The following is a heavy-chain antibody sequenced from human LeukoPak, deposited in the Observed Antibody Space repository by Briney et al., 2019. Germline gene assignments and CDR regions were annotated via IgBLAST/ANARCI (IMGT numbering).Heavy chain of an antibody. Sequence: GGSLRLSCAASGLTVSSSYMSWVRQAPGKGLEWVSIIYNDGSTYYADSMKGRFTISRDNSKNTLYLQVSSLRSEDTAVYYCARDRPTYYYDSSGYYWGYFDLWGRGTLVTVSS. V-gene: IGHV3-53*05. CDR1: GLTVSSSY. J-gene: IGHJ2*01. CDR3: ARDRPTYYYDSSGYYWGYFDL. D-gene: IGHD3-22*01. CDR2: IYNDGST.